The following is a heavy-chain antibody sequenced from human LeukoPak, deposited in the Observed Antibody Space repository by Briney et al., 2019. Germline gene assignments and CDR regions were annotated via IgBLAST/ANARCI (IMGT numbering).Heavy chain of an antibody. V-gene: IGHV4-59*01. J-gene: IGHJ4*02. CDR3: ARCRNYCSSTSCYTMGEFDY. Sequence: SETLSLTCTVSGGSISSYYWSWIRQPPGKGLEWIGYIYYSGSTNYNPSLKSRVTISVDTSKNQFSLKLSSVTAADTAMYYCARCRNYCSSTSCYTMGEFDYWGQGTLVTVSS. CDR2: IYYSGST. D-gene: IGHD2-2*02. CDR1: GGSISSYY.